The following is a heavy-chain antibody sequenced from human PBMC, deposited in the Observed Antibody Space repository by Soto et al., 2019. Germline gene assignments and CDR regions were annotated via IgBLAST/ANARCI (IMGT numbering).Heavy chain of an antibody. D-gene: IGHD6-13*01. Sequence: SETLSLTCAVSGGSISSGGYSWSWIRQPPGKGLEWIGYIYHSGSTYYNPSLKSRVTISVDRSKNQFSLKLSSVTAADTAVYYCARALASLYSDRWDYFYYCTQGTLVTGSS. CDR3: ARALASLYSDRWDYFYY. CDR1: GGSISSGGYS. J-gene: IGHJ4*02. CDR2: IYHSGST. V-gene: IGHV4-30-2*01.